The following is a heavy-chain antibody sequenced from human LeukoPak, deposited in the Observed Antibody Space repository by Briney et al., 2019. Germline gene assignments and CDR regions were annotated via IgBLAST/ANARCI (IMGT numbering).Heavy chain of an antibody. D-gene: IGHD6-13*01. Sequence: GRSLRLSCAASGFTFSSYGMHWVRQAPGKGLEWVAVIWYDGSNKFYADSVKGRFTISRDNSKNTLYLQMNSLRAEDTAVYYCAREYSAGWFDPWGQGTLVTVSS. CDR1: GFTFSSYG. CDR3: AREYSAGWFDP. J-gene: IGHJ5*02. CDR2: IWYDGSNK. V-gene: IGHV3-33*01.